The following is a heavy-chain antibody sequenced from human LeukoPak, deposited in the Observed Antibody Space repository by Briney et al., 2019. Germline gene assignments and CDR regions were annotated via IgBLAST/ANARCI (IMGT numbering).Heavy chain of an antibody. V-gene: IGHV1-2*02. Sequence: ASVKVSCKASGYTFTRYYMHWVRQAPGQGLEWMGWINPNSGGTNYAQKFQGRVTMTRDTSISTAYMELSRLRSDDTAVYYCARDSKAVADFDYWGQGTLVTVSS. CDR2: INPNSGGT. CDR1: GYTFTRYY. D-gene: IGHD6-19*01. J-gene: IGHJ4*02. CDR3: ARDSKAVADFDY.